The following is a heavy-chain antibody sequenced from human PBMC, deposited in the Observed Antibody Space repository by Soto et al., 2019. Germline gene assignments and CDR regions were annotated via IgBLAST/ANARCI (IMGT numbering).Heavy chain of an antibody. CDR2: IFSNDEK. J-gene: IGHJ4*02. CDR1: GFSLSNARMG. CDR3: ACYSYVSSGYFHY. V-gene: IGHV2-26*04. D-gene: IGHD3-22*01. Sequence: SGPTLVNPTETLTLTCTVSGFSLSNARMGVSWIRQPPGKALEWLAHIFSNDEKSYSTSLKSRLTISKDTSKSQVVLTMTNMARAETATYYCACYSYVSSGYFHYRRQGTQATVSS.